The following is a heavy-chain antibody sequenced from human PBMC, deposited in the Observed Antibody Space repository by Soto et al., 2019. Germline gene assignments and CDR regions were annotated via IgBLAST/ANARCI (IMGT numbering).Heavy chain of an antibody. D-gene: IGHD6-13*01. CDR1: GFTFSDYY. CDR2: MSSSGVTV. CDR3: ARNTISAAGADYYGLDV. V-gene: IGHV3-11*01. J-gene: IGHJ6*02. Sequence: GSLRLSCAGSGFTFSDYYMSWIRQAPGQGLEWVSYMSSSGVTVFYADSVKGRFTISRDNAKNSLFLHMNRLRVEDTAVYYCARNTISAAGADYYGLDVWGQGTTVTVSS.